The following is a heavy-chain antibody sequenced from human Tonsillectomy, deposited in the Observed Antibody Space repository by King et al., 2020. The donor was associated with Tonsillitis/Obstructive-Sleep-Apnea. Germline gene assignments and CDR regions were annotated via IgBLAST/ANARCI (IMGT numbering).Heavy chain of an antibody. D-gene: IGHD2-2*01. V-gene: IGHV5-51*01. CDR2: IYPVDADT. J-gene: IGHJ5*02. CDR1: GYSFSSYW. Sequence: QLVQSGAEVKKPGASLQISFKGSGYSFSSYWIAWVRQMPGKGLEWMGIIYPVDADTSYRPSFQGQFTISSDKSISTAYLQWSSLKASDTAIYYCARRRRSTAVVPGWCDHWGQGTLVTVSS. CDR3: ARRRRSTAVVPGWCDH.